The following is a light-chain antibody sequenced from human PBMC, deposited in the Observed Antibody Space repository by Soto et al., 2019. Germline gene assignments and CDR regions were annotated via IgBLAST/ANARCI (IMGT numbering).Light chain of an antibody. J-gene: IGKJ1*01. CDR1: QSVSSN. CDR3: QQYNNWPP. Sequence: EIVMTQSPATLSVSLGERATLSCRASQSVSSNLAWYQQKPGQAPRLLIYGASTRATGIPARFSGSGSGTEFTLTISSLQSEDFAVYYCQQYNNWPPFGQGTKVEIK. V-gene: IGKV3-15*01. CDR2: GAS.